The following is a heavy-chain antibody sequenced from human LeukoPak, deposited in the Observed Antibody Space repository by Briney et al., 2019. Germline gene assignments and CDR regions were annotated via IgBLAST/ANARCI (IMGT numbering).Heavy chain of an antibody. V-gene: IGHV1-46*01. D-gene: IGHD5-24*01. CDR1: GFTFTNYN. Sequence: GASVKVSCQASGFTFTNYNMHWVRQAPGQGLEWMGIINPSGGSTNYAQNFQARVTMTRDTSTSTVYMELSSLRSEDTAVYYCARVRDGYNDAYDIWGQGTMVTVPS. CDR3: ARVRDGYNDAYDI. CDR2: INPSGGST. J-gene: IGHJ3*02.